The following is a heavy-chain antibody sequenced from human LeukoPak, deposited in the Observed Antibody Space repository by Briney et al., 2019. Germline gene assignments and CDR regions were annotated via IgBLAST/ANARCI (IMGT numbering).Heavy chain of an antibody. J-gene: IGHJ4*02. CDR2: ISSSSSYI. CDR3: ARDEYGSGSPSRY. CDR1: GFTFSSYS. Sequence: GGSLRLSCAASGFTFSSYSMNWVRQAPGKGLEWVSSISSSSSYIYYAHSVKGRFTISRDNAKNSLYLQMNSLRAEDTAVYYCARDEYGSGSPSRYWGQGTLVTVSS. V-gene: IGHV3-21*01. D-gene: IGHD3-10*01.